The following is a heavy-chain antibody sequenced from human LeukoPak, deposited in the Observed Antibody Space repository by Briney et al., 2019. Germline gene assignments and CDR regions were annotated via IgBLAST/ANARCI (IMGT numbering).Heavy chain of an antibody. D-gene: IGHD3-3*01. J-gene: IGHJ4*02. V-gene: IGHV3-7*01. CDR3: AKDGDSSQGRYYDLNY. Sequence: GGSLRLSCAASGFTFSSYWMSWVRLAPGKGLEWVANIKQDGSEKYYVDSLKGRFTISRDNAKNSLYLQMNSLRAEDTAVYYCAKDGDSSQGRYYDLNYWGQGTLVTVSS. CDR2: IKQDGSEK. CDR1: GFTFSSYW.